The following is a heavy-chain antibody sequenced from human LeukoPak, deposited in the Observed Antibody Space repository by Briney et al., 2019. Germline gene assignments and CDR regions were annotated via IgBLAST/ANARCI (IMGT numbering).Heavy chain of an antibody. V-gene: IGHV4-34*01. D-gene: IGHD2-8*01. J-gene: IGHJ3*02. CDR2: IYHSGST. Sequence: PSETLSLTCAVYGGSFSGYYWSWIRQPPGKGLEWIGSIYHSGSTYYNPSLKSRVTISVDTSKNQFSLKLSSVTAADTAEYYCARGPVSRRGAFDIWGQGTMVTVSS. CDR1: GGSFSGYY. CDR3: ARGPVSRRGAFDI.